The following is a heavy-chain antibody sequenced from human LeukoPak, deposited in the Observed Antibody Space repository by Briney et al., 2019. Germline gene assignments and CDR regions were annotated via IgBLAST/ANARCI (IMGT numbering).Heavy chain of an antibody. V-gene: IGHV3-23*01. CDR1: GFTFSSYA. CDR2: ISGSAYST. J-gene: IGHJ4*02. Sequence: GGSLRLSCAASGFTFSSYAMSWVRRAPGKGLEWVSAISGSAYSTYYADSVKGRFTISRDNSKNTLYLQMNSLRAEDTAVYYCAKETVAAPPIDYWGQGTLVTVSS. CDR3: AKETVAAPPIDY. D-gene: IGHD6-19*01.